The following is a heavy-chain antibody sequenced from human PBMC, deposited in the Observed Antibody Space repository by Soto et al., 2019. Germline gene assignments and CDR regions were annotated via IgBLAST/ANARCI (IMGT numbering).Heavy chain of an antibody. D-gene: IGHD2-2*01. CDR3: ASLVVPAAIAQDD. CDR2: ISSSSSYI. Sequence: EVQLVESGGGLVKPGGSLRLSCAASGFTFSTYSMNWVRQAPGKGLEWVSSISSSSSYIYYADSVKGRFTISRDNAKNSLYLQMNSLRAEDTAVYYCASLVVPAAIAQDDWGQGTLVTVSS. CDR1: GFTFSTYS. V-gene: IGHV3-21*01. J-gene: IGHJ4*02.